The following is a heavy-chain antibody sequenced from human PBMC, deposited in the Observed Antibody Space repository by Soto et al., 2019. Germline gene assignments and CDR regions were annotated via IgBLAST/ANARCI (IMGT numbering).Heavy chain of an antibody. Sequence: GGSLRLSCAASGFTFSSYWMHWVRQAPGKGLVWVSRINSDGSSTSYADSVKGRFTISRDNAKNTLYLQMNSLRAEDTAVYYCARDHPPYYYGSGSWEDNFDYWGQGTLVTVSS. J-gene: IGHJ4*02. CDR3: ARDHPPYYYGSGSWEDNFDY. V-gene: IGHV3-74*01. CDR2: INSDGSST. CDR1: GFTFSSYW. D-gene: IGHD3-10*01.